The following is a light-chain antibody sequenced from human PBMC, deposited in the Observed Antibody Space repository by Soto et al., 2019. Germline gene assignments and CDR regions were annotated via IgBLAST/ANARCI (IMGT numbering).Light chain of an antibody. Sequence: VMTQSPATLSVSPGERAPLSCRASQNLRSSLAWYQQKPGQAPRLLIYGASTRATGIPARFSGSGSGTEFTLTISSLQSEDFAVYFCQQYNIWPQTFGQGTKVDIK. J-gene: IGKJ1*01. CDR3: QQYNIWPQT. V-gene: IGKV3-15*01. CDR1: QNLRSS. CDR2: GAS.